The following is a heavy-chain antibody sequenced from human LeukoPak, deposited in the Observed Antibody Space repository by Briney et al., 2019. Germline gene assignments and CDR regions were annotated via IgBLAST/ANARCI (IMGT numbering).Heavy chain of an antibody. D-gene: IGHD3-16*02. CDR2: INPSGGST. J-gene: IGHJ4*02. CDR1: GYTFTSYY. Sequence: ASVKVSCKASGYTFTSYYMHWVRQAPGQGLEWMGIINPSGGSTSYAQKFQGRVTMTRDTSTSTVYMELSSLRSEDTAVYYCARDNSYDCVWGSYRYPDYWGQGTLVTVSS. V-gene: IGHV1-46*01. CDR3: ARDNSYDCVWGSYRYPDY.